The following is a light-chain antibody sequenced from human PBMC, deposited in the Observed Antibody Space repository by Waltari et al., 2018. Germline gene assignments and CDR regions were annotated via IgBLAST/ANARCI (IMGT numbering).Light chain of an antibody. Sequence: EIVMTQSPATLSVSPGEGATLSCRASQSVTTNLAWYQQRPGHAPRLLIYGASTRATGIPARFSGSGSGTEFTLTMSSLQSEDFAVYYCLQYKDWPRAFGQGTKVEIK. J-gene: IGKJ1*01. V-gene: IGKV3D-15*01. CDR1: QSVTTN. CDR2: GAS. CDR3: LQYKDWPRA.